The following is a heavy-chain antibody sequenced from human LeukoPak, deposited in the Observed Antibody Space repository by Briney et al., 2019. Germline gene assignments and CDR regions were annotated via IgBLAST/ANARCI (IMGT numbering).Heavy chain of an antibody. CDR2: ISRTIGSI. Sequence: GGSLRLSCEAAGFTASSYTMNWVRQAPGKGLEWVSLISRTIGSIYYADSVGGRFTISRDSAKNSVYLQMNSLRAEDTAIYYCARESILGTTTDYFDYWGQGTRVIVSS. D-gene: IGHD1-26*01. CDR3: ARESILGTTTDYFDY. V-gene: IGHV3-48*04. CDR1: GFTASSYT. J-gene: IGHJ4*02.